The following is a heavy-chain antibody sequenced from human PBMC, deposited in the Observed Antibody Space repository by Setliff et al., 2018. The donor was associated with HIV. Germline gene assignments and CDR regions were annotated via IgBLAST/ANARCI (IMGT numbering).Heavy chain of an antibody. J-gene: IGHJ3*02. CDR3: ARHRHTAAGTLDAFDI. Sequence: GASLKISCKGSGYSFTSNWIGWVRQMPGKGQEWMGIIHPVDSDTRYSPSFQVQVTISADKSISTAYLQRSTLKASDTAIYYCARHRHTAAGTLDAFDIWGQGTVVTVSS. D-gene: IGHD6-13*01. CDR1: GYSFTSNW. V-gene: IGHV5-51*01. CDR2: IHPVDSDT.